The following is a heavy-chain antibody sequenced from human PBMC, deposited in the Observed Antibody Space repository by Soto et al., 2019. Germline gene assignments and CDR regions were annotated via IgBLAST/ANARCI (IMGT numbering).Heavy chain of an antibody. CDR1: GFTFIGYG. CDR3: AKDRVSEHSSGWPQGH. J-gene: IGHJ4*02. V-gene: IGHV3-30*18. D-gene: IGHD6-19*01. CDR2: ISNDGSNK. Sequence: PWGSLRLSCAASGFTFIGYGIHFFRHSPGKGLEWVAVISNDGSNKYYVDSVKGRFTISRDNSKNTLDLQMNSLRAEDTAVYYCAKDRVSEHSSGWPQGHWGQGTLVTVSS.